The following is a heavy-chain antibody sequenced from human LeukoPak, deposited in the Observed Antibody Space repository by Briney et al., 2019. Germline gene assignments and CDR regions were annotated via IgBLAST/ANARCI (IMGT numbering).Heavy chain of an antibody. CDR3: ARVVSSSWFPLDYYYYYYMDV. V-gene: IGHV3-21*01. D-gene: IGHD6-13*01. CDR2: ISSSSSYI. Sequence: GGSLRLSCAASGFTFSSYSMNWVRQAPGKGLEWVSSISSSSSYIYCADSVKGRFTISRDNAKNSLYLQMNSLRAEDTAVYYCARVVSSSWFPLDYYYYYYMDVWGKGTTVTISS. CDR1: GFTFSSYS. J-gene: IGHJ6*03.